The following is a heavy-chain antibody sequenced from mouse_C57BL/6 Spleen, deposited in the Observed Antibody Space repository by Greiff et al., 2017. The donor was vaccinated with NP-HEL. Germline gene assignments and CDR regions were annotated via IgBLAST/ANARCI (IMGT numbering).Heavy chain of an antibody. V-gene: IGHV1-55*01. CDR3: AREKGDYGPFAY. CDR1: GYTFTSYW. Sequence: QVQLQQPGAELVKPGASVKMSCKASGYTFTSYWITWVKQRPGQGLEWIGDIYPGSGSTNYNEKFKSKATLTVDTSSSTAYMQLSSLTSEDSAVYYCAREKGDYGPFAYWGQGTLVTVSA. CDR2: IYPGSGST. J-gene: IGHJ3*01. D-gene: IGHD1-1*02.